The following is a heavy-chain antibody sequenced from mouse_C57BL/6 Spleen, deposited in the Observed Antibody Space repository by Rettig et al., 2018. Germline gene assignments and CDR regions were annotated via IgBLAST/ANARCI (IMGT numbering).Heavy chain of an antibody. V-gene: IGHV1-26*01. J-gene: IGHJ2*01. CDR1: GYTFTDYY. D-gene: IGHD2-2*01. CDR2: INPNNGGT. CDR3: ARPIYYGYDGGY. Sequence: SVKISCKASGYTFTDYYMNWVKQSHGKSLEWIGDINPNNGGTSYNQKFKGKATLTVDKSSSTAYMELRSLTSEDSAVYYCARPIYYGYDGGYWGQGTTLTVSS.